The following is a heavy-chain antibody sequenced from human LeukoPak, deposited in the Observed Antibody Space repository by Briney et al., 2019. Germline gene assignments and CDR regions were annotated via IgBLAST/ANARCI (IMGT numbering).Heavy chain of an antibody. CDR2: IVVGSGNT. V-gene: IGHV1-58*01. CDR3: AALGLGAYYYDSSGYMDHDAFDI. J-gene: IGHJ3*02. Sequence: SVKVSCKASGFTFTSSAVQWVRQVRGQRLEWIGWIVVGSGNTNYAQKFQERVTITRDMSTSTAYKELSSLRSEDTAVYYCAALGLGAYYYDSSGYMDHDAFDIWGQGTMVTVSS. D-gene: IGHD3-22*01. CDR1: GFTFTSSA.